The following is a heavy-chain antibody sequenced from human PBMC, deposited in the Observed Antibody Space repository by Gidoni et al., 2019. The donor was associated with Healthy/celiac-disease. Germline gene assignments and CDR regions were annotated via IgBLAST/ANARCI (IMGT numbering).Heavy chain of an antibody. CDR2: ISSRSSTI. V-gene: IGHV3-48*02. CDR3: ARDGQSGYSYGDAFDI. CDR1: GFTFSSDS. J-gene: IGHJ3*02. Sequence: EVQLVESGGGLVQPGGSLRLSCAASGFTFSSDSMNWVRQAPGKGLEWVSYISSRSSTIYYADSVKGRFTISRDNAKNSLYLQMNSLRDEDTAVYYCARDGQSGYSYGDAFDIWGQGTMVTVSS. D-gene: IGHD5-18*01.